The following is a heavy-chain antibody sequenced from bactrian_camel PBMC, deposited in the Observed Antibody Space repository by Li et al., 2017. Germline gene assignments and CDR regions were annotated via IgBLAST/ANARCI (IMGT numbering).Heavy chain of an antibody. Sequence: HVQLVESGGGSAQAGGSLRLSCEVSDYNINRACMAWVRQRAGFNREGVAILDFDGRTSYATSVKGRFTITIDHAKNILSLQMNNLKPEDTAMYYCAACSNPFFGQGTQVTVS. V-gene: IGHV3S26*01. J-gene: IGHJ4*01. CDR2: LDFDGRT. CDR1: DYNINRAC. D-gene: IGHD3*01.